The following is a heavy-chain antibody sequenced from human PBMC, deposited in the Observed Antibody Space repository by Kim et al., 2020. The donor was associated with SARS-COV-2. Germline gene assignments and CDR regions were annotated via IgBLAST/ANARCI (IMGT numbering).Heavy chain of an antibody. J-gene: IGHJ6*02. CDR1: GGTFSSYA. CDR2: IIPIFGTA. CDR3: ALYYGSGSYYSRILSKIYYYYGMDV. Sequence: SVKVSCKASGGTFSSYAISWVRQAPGQGLEWMGGIIPIFGTANYAQKFQGRVTITADESTSTAYMELSSLRSEDTAVYYCALYYGSGSYYSRILSKIYYYYGMDVWGQGTTVTVSS. V-gene: IGHV1-69*13. D-gene: IGHD3-10*01.